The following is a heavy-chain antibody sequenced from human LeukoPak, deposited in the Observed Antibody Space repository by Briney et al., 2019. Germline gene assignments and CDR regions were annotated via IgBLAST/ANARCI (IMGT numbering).Heavy chain of an antibody. D-gene: IGHD6-19*01. CDR1: GGSISSYY. V-gene: IGHV4-59*08. CDR3: ARRIAVAGYFDY. CDR2: IYYSGST. Sequence: SETLSLTCTVSGGSISSYYWSWIRQPPGKGLEWIGYIYYSGSTNYNPSLKSRVTISVDTSKNQFSLKLSSVTAADTAVYYCARRIAVAGYFDYWGQGTLVTVSS. J-gene: IGHJ4*02.